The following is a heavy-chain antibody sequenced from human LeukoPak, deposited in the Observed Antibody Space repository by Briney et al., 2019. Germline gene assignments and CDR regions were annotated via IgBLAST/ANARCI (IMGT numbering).Heavy chain of an antibody. V-gene: IGHV3-21*01. CDR1: GFTFSSYS. CDR3: ARENSGSYYQFDC. D-gene: IGHD1-26*01. CDR2: ISSSSSYI. J-gene: IGHJ4*02. Sequence: GGSLRPSCAASGFTFSSYSMNWVRQAPGKGLEWVSSISSSSSYIYYADSVKGRFTISRDNAKNSLYLQMNSLRPEDTAVYYCARENSGSYYQFDCWGQGTLVTVSS.